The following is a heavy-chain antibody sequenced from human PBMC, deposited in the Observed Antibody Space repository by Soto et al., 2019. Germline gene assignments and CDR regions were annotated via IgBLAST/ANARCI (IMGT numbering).Heavy chain of an antibody. CDR1: GFTFSNAW. J-gene: IGHJ6*02. CDR3: TTDQWRCSGWYYYYYGMDV. Sequence: EVQLVESGGGLVKPGGSLRLSCAASGFTFSNAWMNWVRQAPGKGLEWVGRIKSKTDGGTTDYAAPVKGRFTISRDDSKTTLYLQMNSLKTEDTDVYYCTTDQWRCSGWYYYYYGMDVWGQGTTVTVSS. CDR2: IKSKTDGGTT. D-gene: IGHD6-19*01. V-gene: IGHV3-15*07.